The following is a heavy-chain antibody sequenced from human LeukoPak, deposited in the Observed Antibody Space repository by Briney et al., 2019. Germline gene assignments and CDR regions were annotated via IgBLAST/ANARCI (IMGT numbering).Heavy chain of an antibody. J-gene: IGHJ4*02. CDR1: GYTFTGYY. CDR3: ARARDWAGYSYGFYY. CDR2: INPNSGGT. D-gene: IGHD5-18*01. V-gene: IGHV1-2*04. Sequence: ASVKVSCKASGYTFTGYYMHWVRQAPGQGLEWMGWINPNSGGTNYAQKFQGWVTMTRDTSISTAYMELSSLRSEDTAVYYCARARDWAGYSYGFYYWGQGTLVTVSS.